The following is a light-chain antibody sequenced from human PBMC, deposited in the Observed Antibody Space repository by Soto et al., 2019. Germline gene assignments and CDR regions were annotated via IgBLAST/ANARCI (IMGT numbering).Light chain of an antibody. J-gene: IGKJ1*01. CDR1: QSISRY. Sequence: IVLTQFSGTLSFSPGERTTLSCRASQSISRYLAWYQQKPGQAPRLFIYDASTRATGIPARFSGSGSGTEFTLTISRLEPEDFAVYYCQQYGSLSWTFGQGTKVDIK. V-gene: IGKV3-20*01. CDR3: QQYGSLSWT. CDR2: DAS.